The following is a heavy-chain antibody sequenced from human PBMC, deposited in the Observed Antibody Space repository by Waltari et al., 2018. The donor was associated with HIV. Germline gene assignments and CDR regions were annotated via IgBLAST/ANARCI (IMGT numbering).Heavy chain of an antibody. Sequence: QVQLQESGPGLVKPSQTLSLTCTVSGGSISSGGYYWSWIRQHPGKGLEWIGYIYYSGRTYYNPALKSRVTISVDTSKNQFSLKLSSVTAADTAVYYWARDKDSSGYHFDYWGQGTLVTVSS. V-gene: IGHV4-31*03. CDR3: ARDKDSSGYHFDY. CDR1: GGSISSGGYY. CDR2: IYYSGRT. D-gene: IGHD3-22*01. J-gene: IGHJ4*02.